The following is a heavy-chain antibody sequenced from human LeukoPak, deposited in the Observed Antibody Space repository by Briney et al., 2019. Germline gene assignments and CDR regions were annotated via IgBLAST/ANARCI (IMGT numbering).Heavy chain of an antibody. CDR3: ARGNSGWKKNWFDP. CDR2: MNPNSGNT. J-gene: IGHJ5*02. V-gene: IGHV1-8*01. CDR1: GYTFTSYD. Sequence: ASVKVSCKASGYTFTSYDINWVRQATGQGLEWIGWMNPNSGNTGYAQKFQGRVTMTRNTSISTAYMELSSLRSEDTAVYYCARGNSGWKKNWFDPWGQGTLVTVSS. D-gene: IGHD6-19*01.